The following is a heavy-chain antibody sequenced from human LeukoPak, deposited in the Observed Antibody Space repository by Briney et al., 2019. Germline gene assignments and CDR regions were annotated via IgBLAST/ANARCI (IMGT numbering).Heavy chain of an antibody. CDR3: GRDVNWNQIDY. CDR1: GFTFSSYS. D-gene: IGHD1-20*01. V-gene: IGHV3-74*01. Sequence: GGSLRLSCAASGFTFSSYSMNWVRQAPGKGLVWISRINTDGRTTDYADSVKGRFTISRDNAKNTLYLQMNSLRAEDTAVYYCGRDVNWNQIDYWGQGSLVTVSS. CDR2: INTDGRTT. J-gene: IGHJ4*02.